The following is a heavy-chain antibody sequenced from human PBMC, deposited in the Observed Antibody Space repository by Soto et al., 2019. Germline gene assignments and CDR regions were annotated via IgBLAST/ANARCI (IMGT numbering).Heavy chain of an antibody. Sequence: SETLSLTCTVSGGSISNYYWSWIRQPPGKGLEWIGYIYYSGSTNYNPSLKSRVTISVDTSENQFSLKLSSVTAADTAVYYCARAGAATLSDYWGQGTLVTVSS. CDR1: GGSISNYY. J-gene: IGHJ4*02. V-gene: IGHV4-59*01. CDR2: IYYSGST. D-gene: IGHD2-15*01. CDR3: ARAGAATLSDY.